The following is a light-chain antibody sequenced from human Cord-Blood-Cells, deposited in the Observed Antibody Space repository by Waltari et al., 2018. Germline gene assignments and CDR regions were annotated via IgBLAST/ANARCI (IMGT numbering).Light chain of an antibody. J-gene: IGLJ1*01. V-gene: IGLV4-69*01. Sequence: QLVLTHSPSPSASLGASFNLTCTLRSGHSSYAIASHNHQPEKAPRYLMKLNSDGSHSKGDGIPDRFSGSSSGAERYLTIASLQSEDEADYYCQTWGTGIRVFGTGTKVTVL. CDR1: SGHSSYA. CDR2: LNSDGSH. CDR3: QTWGTGIRV.